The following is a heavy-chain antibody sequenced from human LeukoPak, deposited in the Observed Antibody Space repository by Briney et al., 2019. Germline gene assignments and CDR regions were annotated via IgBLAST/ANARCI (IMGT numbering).Heavy chain of an antibody. CDR2: INHSGST. D-gene: IGHD3-10*01. CDR3: AGGAYYYGSGSYAD. Sequence: PSETLSLTCAVYGGSFSGYYWSWIRQPPGKGLEWTEEINHSGSTNYNPSLKSRVTISVDTSKNQFSLKLSSVTAADTAVYYCAGGAYYYGSGSYADWGPGTMVTVSS. CDR1: GGSFSGYY. V-gene: IGHV4-34*01. J-gene: IGHJ3*01.